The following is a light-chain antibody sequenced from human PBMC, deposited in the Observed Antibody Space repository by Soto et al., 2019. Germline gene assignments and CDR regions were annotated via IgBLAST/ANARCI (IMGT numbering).Light chain of an antibody. Sequence: QSVLTQPPSVSGAPGQRGTISCTGSSSNIGAGYDVHWYQQLPGAAPKLLIYDNTNRPSGVPDRFSGSKSGTSAFLAITGLQSEDEADYYCQSYDNSLSGYVFGTGTKLTVL. CDR3: QSYDNSLSGYV. CDR1: SSNIGAGYD. CDR2: DNT. J-gene: IGLJ1*01. V-gene: IGLV1-40*01.